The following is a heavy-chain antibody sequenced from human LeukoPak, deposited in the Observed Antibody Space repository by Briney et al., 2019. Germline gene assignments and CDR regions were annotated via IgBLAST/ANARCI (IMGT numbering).Heavy chain of an antibody. V-gene: IGHV1-3*01. CDR2: INAGNGNT. Sequence: GSVTVSCKASGYTFTSYAMHWLGQAAGQRLEWMGWINAGNGNTKYSQKFQGRVTINRDTSASTAYMELSSLRSEDTAVYYCARAPASYSGYDYYFDYWGQGTLVTVSS. CDR3: ARAPASYSGYDYYFDY. J-gene: IGHJ4*02. CDR1: GYTFTSYA. D-gene: IGHD5-12*01.